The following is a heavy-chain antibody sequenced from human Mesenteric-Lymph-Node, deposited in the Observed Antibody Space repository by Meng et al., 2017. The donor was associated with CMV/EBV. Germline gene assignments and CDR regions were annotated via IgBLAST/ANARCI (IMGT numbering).Heavy chain of an antibody. CDR3: ARHQRWLKSEGGFNY. D-gene: IGHD4-23*01. CDR2: INHSGST. J-gene: IGHJ4*02. V-gene: IGHV4-34*01. CDR1: GGSFSGYY. Sequence: QVQLQQWGAGMLKPSGTLSLPCAVYGGSFSGYYLSWIRQPPGKGLEWIGEINHSGSTNYNPSLKSRVTISVDTSKNQFSLKLSSVTAADTAVYYCARHQRWLKSEGGFNYWGQGTLVTVSS.